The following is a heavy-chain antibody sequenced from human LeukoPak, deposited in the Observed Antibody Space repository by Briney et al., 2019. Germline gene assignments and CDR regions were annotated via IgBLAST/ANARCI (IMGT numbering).Heavy chain of an antibody. V-gene: IGHV3-23*01. J-gene: IGHJ2*01. D-gene: IGHD3-9*01. Sequence: GGSLRLSCAASGFTFRSYAMSWVRQAPGKGLEWVSVISGSGDITQSADSVKGRLTISRDNSKNTLYLQMNSLRAEDTAVYYCARHYDILTDTEPGFDLWGRGTLVTVSS. CDR3: ARHYDILTDTEPGFDL. CDR1: GFTFRSYA. CDR2: ISGSGDIT.